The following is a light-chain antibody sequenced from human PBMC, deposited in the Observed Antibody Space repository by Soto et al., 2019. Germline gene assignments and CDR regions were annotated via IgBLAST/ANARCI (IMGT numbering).Light chain of an antibody. CDR2: GNS. J-gene: IGLJ1*01. V-gene: IGLV1-40*01. CDR1: SSNIGAGYG. Sequence: QSMLTQPPSVSGAPGQRVNISCTGSSSNIGAGYGVHWYQHLPGTAPKLLIYGNSNRPSGVPDRFSGSKSGTSASLAITGLQAEDEADYYCQSYDSSLSTFYVFGTGTKLTVL. CDR3: QSYDSSLSTFYV.